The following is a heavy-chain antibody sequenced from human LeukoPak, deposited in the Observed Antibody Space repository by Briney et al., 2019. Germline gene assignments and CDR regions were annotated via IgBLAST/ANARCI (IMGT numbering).Heavy chain of an antibody. CDR2: ISYSGAS. J-gene: IGHJ5*02. CDR3: GRHASMDPCDP. Sequence: SETLSLTCTVSGGFINNSPYYWTWIRQPPGKGLEWLASISYSGASYRNPSLKGRITISVDNSKNHFSLQLPSVTATDTAVYYCGRHASMDPCDPWGQGTPVTVSS. CDR1: GGFINNSPYY. V-gene: IGHV4-39*01. D-gene: IGHD6-6*01.